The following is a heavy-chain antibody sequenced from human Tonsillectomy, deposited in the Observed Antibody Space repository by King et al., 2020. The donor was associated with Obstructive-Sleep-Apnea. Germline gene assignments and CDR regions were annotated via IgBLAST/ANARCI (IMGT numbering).Heavy chain of an antibody. J-gene: IGHJ3*02. V-gene: IGHV4-31*03. Sequence: VQLQESGPGLVKPSQTLSLICTVSGGSISSGGYYWSWIRQHPGKGLEWIGNIYDSGSTHYNSSLKSRVTISVDTSKNQFSLKLSSVTAADTAVYYCARGEIVYGSGSYYRPAAFDIWGQGTMVTVSS. CDR2: IYDSGST. CDR1: GGSISSGGYY. D-gene: IGHD3-10*01. CDR3: ARGEIVYGSGSYYRPAAFDI.